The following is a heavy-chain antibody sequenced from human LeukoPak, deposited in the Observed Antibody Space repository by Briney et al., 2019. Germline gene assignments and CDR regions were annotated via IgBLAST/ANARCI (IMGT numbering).Heavy chain of an antibody. CDR2: IYPGDSDT. V-gene: IGHV5-51*01. Sequence: GESLKISCKGSGYSFTSYWIVWVRQMPGKGLEWMGIIYPGDSDTRYGPSFQGQVTISADKSINTAYLQWSSLKASDTAIYYCARRAAVIDWFDPWGQGTLVSVSS. D-gene: IGHD6-13*01. CDR3: ARRAAVIDWFDP. J-gene: IGHJ5*02. CDR1: GYSFTSYW.